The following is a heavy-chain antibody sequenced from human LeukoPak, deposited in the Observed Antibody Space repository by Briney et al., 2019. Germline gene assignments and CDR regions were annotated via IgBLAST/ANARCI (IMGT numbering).Heavy chain of an antibody. V-gene: IGHV1-18*01. D-gene: IGHD3-10*01. Sequence: GASVKVSCKASGYTFTSHGISWVRRAPGQGHEWMGWISAFNANTNYAQKLQGRVTMTTDTSTSTAYMELRSLRSDDTAVYYCARDSGDSPGGYYFDYWGQGTLVTVSS. J-gene: IGHJ4*02. CDR2: ISAFNANT. CDR3: ARDSGDSPGGYYFDY. CDR1: GYTFTSHG.